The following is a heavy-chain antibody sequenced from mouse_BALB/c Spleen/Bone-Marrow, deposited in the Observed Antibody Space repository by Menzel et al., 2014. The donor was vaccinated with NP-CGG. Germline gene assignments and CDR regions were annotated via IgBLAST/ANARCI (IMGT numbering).Heavy chain of an antibody. CDR3: ARQEYHAGSYRYFDV. D-gene: IGHD5-2*01. J-gene: IGHJ1*01. CDR2: ISDGGSST. CDR1: GFTFSDYF. V-gene: IGHV5-4*02. Sequence: EVMLVESGGGLVKPGGSLKLSCAASGFTFSDYFMYWVRQTPEKRLEWVATISDGGSSTYYPDSVKGRFTISRDNAKNNLYLQMSSLKSEDIAMYYCARQEYHAGSYRYFDVWGARTTVTVSS.